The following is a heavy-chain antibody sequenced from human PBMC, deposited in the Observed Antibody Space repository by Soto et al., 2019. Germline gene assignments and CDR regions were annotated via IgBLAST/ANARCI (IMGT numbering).Heavy chain of an antibody. V-gene: IGHV6-1*01. J-gene: IGHJ4*01. CDR1: GDSVSSNSAG. D-gene: IGHD1-26*01. CDR3: ARGEQYSGRIFDY. CDR2: TYYRSKWYY. Sequence: SQTLSLTCAITGDSVSSNSAGWSWVRQSPSRGLEWLGRTYYRSKWYYEYAVSVRGRITINPDTSKNQYSLQLNSVTPEDTAVYSCARGEQYSGRIFDYWGQGTPVTVYS.